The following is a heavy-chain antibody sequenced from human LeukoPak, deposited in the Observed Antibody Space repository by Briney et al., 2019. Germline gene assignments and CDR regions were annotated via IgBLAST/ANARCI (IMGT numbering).Heavy chain of an antibody. CDR2: INHNGNVN. D-gene: IGHD3-22*01. V-gene: IGHV3-7*01. CDR1: GFTFSSYW. J-gene: IGHJ4*02. CDR3: ARDASSGEFDY. Sequence: GGSLRLSCAASGFTFSSYWMNWARQAPGKGLEWVASINHNGNVNYYVDSVKGRFTISRDNAKNSLYLQMNSLRAEDTAVYYCARDASSGEFDYWGQGTLVTVSS.